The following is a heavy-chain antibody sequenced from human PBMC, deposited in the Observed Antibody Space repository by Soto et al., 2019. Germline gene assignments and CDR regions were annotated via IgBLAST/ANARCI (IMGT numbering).Heavy chain of an antibody. J-gene: IGHJ6*02. Sequence: QVQLQESGPGLVKPSQTLSLTCTVSGGSINSGDYYWTWVRQPPGKGLEWIGNIFHSGSTYYTPSLQSRFTISLDTSKNHFSLKLSSVTPADTSVYYCARDRYYGSGTYYTFYSGMDVWGQGTTVTVSS. CDR3: ARDRYYGSGTYYTFYSGMDV. V-gene: IGHV4-30-4*01. D-gene: IGHD3-10*01. CDR2: IFHSGST. CDR1: GGSINSGDYY.